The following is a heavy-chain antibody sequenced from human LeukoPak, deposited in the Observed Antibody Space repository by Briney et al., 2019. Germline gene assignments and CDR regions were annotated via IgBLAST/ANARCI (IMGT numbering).Heavy chain of an antibody. CDR2: IKQDGSEK. D-gene: IGHD2-21*01. V-gene: IGHV3-7*01. Sequence: PGGSLRLSCAASGFTFSSYWMSWVRQAPGKGLEWVANIKQDGSEKYYVDSVKGRFTISRDNAKNSLYLQMNSLRAEDTAVYYCAIERFLRACYYYGMDVWGQGTTVTVSS. CDR1: GFTFSSYW. J-gene: IGHJ6*02. CDR3: AIERFLRACYYYGMDV.